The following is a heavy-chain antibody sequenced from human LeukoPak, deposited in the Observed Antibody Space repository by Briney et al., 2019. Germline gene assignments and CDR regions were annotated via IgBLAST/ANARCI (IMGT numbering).Heavy chain of an antibody. V-gene: IGHV4-59*01. Sequence: SETLSLTCTVSGGPISSYYWSWIRQPPGKGLEWIGYIYYSGGANYNPSLKGRATVSLDTSKNQFFLNLASVAAADSAVYYCARGRTDAAVAGNFDYWGQGTLVTVSS. J-gene: IGHJ4*02. CDR3: ARGRTDAAVAGNFDY. CDR2: IYYSGGA. CDR1: GGPISSYY. D-gene: IGHD6-19*01.